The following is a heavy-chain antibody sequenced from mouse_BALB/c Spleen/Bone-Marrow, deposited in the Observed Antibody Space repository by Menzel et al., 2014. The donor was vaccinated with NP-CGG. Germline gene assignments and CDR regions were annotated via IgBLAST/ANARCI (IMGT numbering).Heavy chain of an antibody. D-gene: IGHD2-4*01. CDR1: GYTFTSYD. J-gene: IGHJ3*01. CDR3: ARRVYYNYDGGAWFAY. V-gene: IGHV1-85*01. CDR2: IFPGGGST. Sequence: QVQLQQSGAELVKPGASVKLSCKASGYTFTSYDINRVRQRPEQGLEGIGWIFPGGGSTKYNEKFKGQATLTTDKSSSTAYMQRSRLTSEDSAAYYCARRVYYNYDGGAWFAYWGQGTLVTVSA.